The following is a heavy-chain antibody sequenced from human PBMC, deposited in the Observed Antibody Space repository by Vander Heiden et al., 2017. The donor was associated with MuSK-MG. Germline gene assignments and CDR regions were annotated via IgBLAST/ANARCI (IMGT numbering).Heavy chain of an antibody. CDR2: ISYDGSKK. J-gene: IGHJ6*02. CDR3: ARDSYGMDV. CDR1: GFTFRGYA. V-gene: IGHV3-30-3*01. Sequence: QVQLVESGGGVVQPGSSLRVSCAASGFTFRGYAMHWVRQAPGKGLECVAVISYDGSKKYYADSVKGRFTISRDNSKNTLYLQMNSLRAEDTAVYYCARDSYGMDVWGQGTTVTVSS.